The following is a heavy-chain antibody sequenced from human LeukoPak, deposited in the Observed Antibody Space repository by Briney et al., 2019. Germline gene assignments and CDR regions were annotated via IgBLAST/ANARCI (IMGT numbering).Heavy chain of an antibody. Sequence: GGSLRLACAASGFIFDDAVMHWVRQAPGKGLEWVSGVSRKSDYRAYADSVKGRFTISRDNARNSLYLQMNSLRAEDTALYYCAKERYDGSGAAYDNWGQGTLVTVSS. CDR3: AKERYDGSGAAYDN. D-gene: IGHD3-10*01. CDR1: GFIFDDAV. V-gene: IGHV3-9*01. J-gene: IGHJ4*02. CDR2: VSRKSDYR.